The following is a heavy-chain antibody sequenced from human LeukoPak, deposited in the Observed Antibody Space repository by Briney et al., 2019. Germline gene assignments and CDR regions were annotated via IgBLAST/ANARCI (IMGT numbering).Heavy chain of an antibody. CDR2: ISSSSSYI. J-gene: IGHJ4*02. Sequence: GGSLRLSCAASGFTFSSYSMNWVRQAPGKGLEWVSSISSSSSYIYYADSVKGRFTISRDNAKNSLYLQMNSLRAEDTAVYHCARDRSDYTPPFDYWGQGTLVTVSS. CDR1: GFTFSSYS. V-gene: IGHV3-21*01. D-gene: IGHD4-11*01. CDR3: ARDRSDYTPPFDY.